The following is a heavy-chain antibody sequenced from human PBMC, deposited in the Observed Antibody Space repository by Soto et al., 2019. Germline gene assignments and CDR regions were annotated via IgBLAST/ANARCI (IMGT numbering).Heavy chain of an antibody. CDR1: GYTFGAYS. CDR3: AREATAVISLDY. V-gene: IGHV1-2*02. Sequence: ASVKVSCKASGYTFGAYSMHWVRQAPGQGLEWMGWLNPNSGDTIYGQRFQGRVTLTRDTSIATAYMELYSLTSDDTAVYYCAREATAVISLDYWGQGTLVTVSS. J-gene: IGHJ4*02. D-gene: IGHD6-19*01. CDR2: LNPNSGDT.